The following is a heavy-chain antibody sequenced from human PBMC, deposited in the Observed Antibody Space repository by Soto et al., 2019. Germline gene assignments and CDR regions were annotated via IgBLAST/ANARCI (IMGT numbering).Heavy chain of an antibody. CDR3: ARDVGQQLVGNWFDP. V-gene: IGHV3-48*03. CDR2: ISSSGSTI. D-gene: IGHD6-13*01. Sequence: PGGSLRLSCAASGFTFSSYEMNWVRQAPGKGLEWVSYISSSGSTIYYADSVKGRFTISRDNAKNSLYLQMNSLRAEDTAVYYCARDVGQQLVGNWFDPWGQGTLVTVSS. J-gene: IGHJ5*02. CDR1: GFTFSSYE.